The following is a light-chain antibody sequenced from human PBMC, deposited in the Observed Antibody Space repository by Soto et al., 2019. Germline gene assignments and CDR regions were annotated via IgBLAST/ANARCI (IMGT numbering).Light chain of an antibody. Sequence: EIVLTQSPGTLSLSPGEIATLSCRATESVVSSYLAWYQLKPGQAPRVIIYDASSRATGIPDRFSGSGSGTDFTLTISRLEPEDVAVYYCQQYGSIPWTFGQGTKVDIK. CDR1: ESVVSSY. CDR3: QQYGSIPWT. CDR2: DAS. V-gene: IGKV3-20*01. J-gene: IGKJ1*01.